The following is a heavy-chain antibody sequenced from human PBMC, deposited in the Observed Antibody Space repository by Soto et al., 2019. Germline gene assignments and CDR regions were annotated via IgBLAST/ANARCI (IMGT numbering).Heavy chain of an antibody. V-gene: IGHV1-69*13. CDR1: GGTFSSYA. J-gene: IGHJ4*02. D-gene: IGHD1-7*01. Sequence: SVKVSCKASGGTFSSYAISWVRQAPGQGLEWMGGTIPIFGTANYAQKFQGRVTITADESTSTAYMELSSLRSEDTAVYYCARHLGPYNWNYSYFDYWGQGTLVTVSS. CDR3: ARHLGPYNWNYSYFDY. CDR2: TIPIFGTA.